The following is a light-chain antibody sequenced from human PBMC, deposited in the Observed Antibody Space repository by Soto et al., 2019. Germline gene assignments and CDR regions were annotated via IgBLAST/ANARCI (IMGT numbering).Light chain of an antibody. Sequence: QSVLTQPASVSGSPGQSITISCTGTSSDVGGYNYVSWYQQHPGKAPKLMIYDVSNRPSGVSNRFSGSKSGNTASLTISGVQGEDEGDYYCSSYTSSSLYVFGTGTKLTVL. CDR2: DVS. J-gene: IGLJ1*01. CDR1: SSDVGGYNY. V-gene: IGLV2-14*01. CDR3: SSYTSSSLYV.